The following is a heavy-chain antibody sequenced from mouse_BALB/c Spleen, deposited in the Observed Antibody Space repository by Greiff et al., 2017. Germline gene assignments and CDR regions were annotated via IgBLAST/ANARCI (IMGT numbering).Heavy chain of an antibody. V-gene: IGHV1-54*01. CDR1: GYAFTNYL. J-gene: IGHJ2*01. Sequence: QVQLQQSGAELVRPGTSVKVSCKASGYAFTNYLIEWVKQRPGQGLEWIGVINPGSGGTNYNEKFKGKATLTVDKSSSTAYMQLNSLTSEDSAVYYCARGDYYFDYWGQGTTLTVSS. D-gene: IGHD2-4*01. CDR3: ARGDYYFDY. CDR2: INPGSGGT.